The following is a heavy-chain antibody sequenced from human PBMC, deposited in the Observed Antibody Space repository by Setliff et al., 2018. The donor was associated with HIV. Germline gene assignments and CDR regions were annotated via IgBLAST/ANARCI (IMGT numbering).Heavy chain of an antibody. CDR2: INTDTGNT. V-gene: IGHV1-3*04. Sequence: ASVKVSCKASGYTFISYGIHWVRQAPGERLEWLGWINTDTGNTKYSQKFQDRLTFSRDTSALTADMELSSLRSEDTAVYFCARGMNAVRYFDWLDAFDIWGQGTMVTVSS. CDR1: GYTFISYG. J-gene: IGHJ3*02. CDR3: ARGMNAVRYFDWLDAFDI. D-gene: IGHD3-9*01.